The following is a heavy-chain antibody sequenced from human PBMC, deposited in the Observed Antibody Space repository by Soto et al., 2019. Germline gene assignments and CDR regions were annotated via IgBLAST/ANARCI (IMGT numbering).Heavy chain of an antibody. CDR1: GFTFSSYW. CDR2: IKQDGSEK. V-gene: IGHV3-7*01. D-gene: IGHD3-3*01. CDR3: AREGRITIFGVVIRPFDY. J-gene: IGHJ4*02. Sequence: EVQLVESGGGLVQPGGSLRLSCAASGFTFSSYWMSWVRQAPGKGLEWVANIKQDGSEKYYVDSVKGRFTISRDNAKNSLYLQMNRLRAEDTAVYYCAREGRITIFGVVIRPFDYWGQGTLVTVSS.